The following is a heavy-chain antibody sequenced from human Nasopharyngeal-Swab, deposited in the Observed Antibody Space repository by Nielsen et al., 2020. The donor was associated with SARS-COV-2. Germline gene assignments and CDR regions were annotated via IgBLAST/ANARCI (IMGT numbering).Heavy chain of an antibody. J-gene: IGHJ4*02. CDR1: GGSISSGGYY. V-gene: IGHV4-31*03. CDR3: ASGHYDILTGYQGNDY. D-gene: IGHD3-9*01. CDR2: IYYSGST. Sequence: SETLSLTCTVSGGSISSGGYYWSWIRQHPGKGLEWIGYIYYSGSTYYNPSLKSRVTISVDTSKNQFSLKLRSVTAADTAVYYCASGHYDILTGYQGNDYWGQGTLVTVSS.